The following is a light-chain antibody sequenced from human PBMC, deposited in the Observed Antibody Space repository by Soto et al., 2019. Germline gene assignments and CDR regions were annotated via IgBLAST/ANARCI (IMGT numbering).Light chain of an antibody. J-gene: IGLJ1*01. Sequence: QSVLTQPASVSGSPGQSITISCTRTSSDVGGYNYVSWYQQHPGKAPKLMIYEVSNRPSGVSNRFSGSKSGNTASLTISGLQAEDEADYYCSSYTSSSIRYVFGTGTKVTVL. CDR1: SSDVGGYNY. CDR2: EVS. V-gene: IGLV2-14*01. CDR3: SSYTSSSIRYV.